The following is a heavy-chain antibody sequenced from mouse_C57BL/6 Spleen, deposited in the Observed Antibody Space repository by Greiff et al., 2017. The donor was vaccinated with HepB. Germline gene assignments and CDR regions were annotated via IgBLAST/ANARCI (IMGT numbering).Heavy chain of an antibody. CDR3: ARPYYSNYGYFDV. V-gene: IGHV5-6*01. CDR2: ISSGGSYT. Sequence: EVKLMESGGDLVKPGGSLKLSCAASGFTFSSYGMSWVRQTPDKRLEWVATISSGGSYTYYPDSVKGRFTISRDNAKNTLYLQMSSLKSEDTAMYYCARPYYSNYGYFDVWGTGTTVTVSS. CDR1: GFTFSSYG. J-gene: IGHJ1*03. D-gene: IGHD2-5*01.